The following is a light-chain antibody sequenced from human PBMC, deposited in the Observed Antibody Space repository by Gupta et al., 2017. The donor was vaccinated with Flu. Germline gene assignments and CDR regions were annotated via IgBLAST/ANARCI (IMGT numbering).Light chain of an antibody. CDR1: SSYIGSNP. Sequence: QSVVIQPLSASGTPGQRGTIPCSGRSSYIGSNPVNWYQQLPGTAPKVLIYCNNQQPSGVPDRFSGSKSGNSASLAISGLRSEDEADYYCAAWDDSLNGFYVFGTGTKVTVL. CDR2: CNN. J-gene: IGLJ1*01. CDR3: AAWDDSLNGFYV. V-gene: IGLV1-44*01.